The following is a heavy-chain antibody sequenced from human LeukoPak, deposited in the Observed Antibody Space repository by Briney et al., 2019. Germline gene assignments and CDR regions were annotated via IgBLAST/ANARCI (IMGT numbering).Heavy chain of an antibody. CDR2: ISGSGGST. V-gene: IGHV3-23*01. D-gene: IGHD3-22*01. Sequence: WGSLRLSCAASGFTFSSYAMSWVRQAPGKGLEWVSAISGSGGSTYYADSVKGRFTISRDNSKNTLSLQMNSLRAEDMAVYYCARDFYNSSGYYYDNYWGQGTLVTVSS. CDR3: ARDFYNSSGYYYDNY. J-gene: IGHJ4*02. CDR1: GFTFSSYA.